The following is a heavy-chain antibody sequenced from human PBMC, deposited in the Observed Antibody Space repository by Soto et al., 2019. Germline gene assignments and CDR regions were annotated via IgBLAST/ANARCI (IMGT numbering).Heavy chain of an antibody. V-gene: IGHV3-48*02. Sequence: EVQLVESGGGLVQPGGSLRLSCAASGFTFSSYSMNWVRQAPGKGLEWVSYISSSSSTIYYADSVKGRFTISRDNAKNSLYLQMNSLRDEDTAVYYCARGADFWSGYYTAGRSWFDPWGQGTLVTVSS. CDR2: ISSSSSTI. CDR3: ARGADFWSGYYTAGRSWFDP. J-gene: IGHJ5*02. D-gene: IGHD3-3*01. CDR1: GFTFSSYS.